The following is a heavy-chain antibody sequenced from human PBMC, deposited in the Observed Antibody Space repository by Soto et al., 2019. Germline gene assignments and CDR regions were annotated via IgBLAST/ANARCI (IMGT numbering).Heavy chain of an antibody. CDR1: GGSFSGYY. J-gene: IGHJ6*02. CDR2: INHSGST. D-gene: IGHD4-17*01. V-gene: IGHV4-34*01. Sequence: SETLSLTCAVYGGSFSGYYWSWIRQPPGKGLEWIGEINHSGSTNYNPSLKSRVTISVDTSKNQFSLKLSSVTAADTAIYYCARLFTVTTDYYFGMDVWGQGTTVTVSS. CDR3: ARLFTVTTDYYFGMDV.